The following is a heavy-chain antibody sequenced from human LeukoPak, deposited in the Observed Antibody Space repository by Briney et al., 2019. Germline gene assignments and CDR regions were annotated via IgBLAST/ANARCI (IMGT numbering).Heavy chain of an antibody. V-gene: IGHV3-64*01. CDR2: ISSNGGST. Sequence: PGGSLRLSCAASGFTFSSYAMHWVRQAPGKGLEYVSAISSNGGSTYYANSVKGRFTISRDNSKNTLYLQMGSLRAEDMAVYYCARGGYSYGFDSWAQGTLVTVSS. CDR1: GFTFSSYA. D-gene: IGHD5-18*01. J-gene: IGHJ5*01. CDR3: ARGGYSYGFDS.